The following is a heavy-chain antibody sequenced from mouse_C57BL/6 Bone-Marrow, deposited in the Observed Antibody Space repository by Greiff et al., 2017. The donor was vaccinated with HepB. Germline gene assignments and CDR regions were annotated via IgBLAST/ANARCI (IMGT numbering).Heavy chain of an antibody. Sequence: EVMLVESGGGLVKPGGSLKLSCAASGFTFSDYGMHWVRQAPEKGLEWVAYISSGSSTIYYADTVKGRFTISRDNAKNTLFLQMTSLRSEDTAMYYCARTLYYYDSSSYAMDYWGQGTSVTVSS. CDR1: GFTFSDYG. V-gene: IGHV5-17*01. D-gene: IGHD1-1*01. CDR2: ISSGSSTI. CDR3: ARTLYYYDSSSYAMDY. J-gene: IGHJ4*01.